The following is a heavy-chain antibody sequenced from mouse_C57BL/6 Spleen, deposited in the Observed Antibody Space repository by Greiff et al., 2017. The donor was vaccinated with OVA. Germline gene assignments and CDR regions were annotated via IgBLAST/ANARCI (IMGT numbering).Heavy chain of an antibody. V-gene: IGHV1-26*01. CDR2: INPNNGGT. CDR3: ARYHYFDY. J-gene: IGHJ2*01. CDR1: GYTFTDYY. Sequence: EVQLQQSGPELVKPGASVKISCKASGYTFTDYYMNWVKQSHGKSLEWIGDINPNNGGTSYNQKFKGKATLTVDKSSSTAYMELRSLTSEDSAVYYCARYHYFDYWGQGTTLTVSS.